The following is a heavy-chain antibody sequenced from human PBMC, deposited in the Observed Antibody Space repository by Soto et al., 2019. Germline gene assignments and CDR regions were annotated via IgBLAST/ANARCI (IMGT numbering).Heavy chain of an antibody. CDR1: GYTFTSYD. CDR3: ARDLKRYYDSSGYGYYYYGMDV. J-gene: IGHJ6*02. CDR2: IIPIFGTA. Sequence: GASVKVSCKASGYTFTSYDINWVRQAPGQGLEWMGGIIPIFGTANYAQKFQGRVTITADESTSTAYMELSSLRSEDTAVYYCARDLKRYYDSSGYGYYYYGMDVWGQGTTVTVSS. V-gene: IGHV1-69*13. D-gene: IGHD3-22*01.